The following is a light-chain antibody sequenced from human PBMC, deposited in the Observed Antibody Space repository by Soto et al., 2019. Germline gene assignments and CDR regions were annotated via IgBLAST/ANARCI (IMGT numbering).Light chain of an antibody. CDR1: SSNIGAGYN. J-gene: IGLJ2*01. V-gene: IGLV1-40*01. CDR3: QSYDISLSGVV. CDR2: GNR. Sequence: QYVLTQPPSVSGAPGQRVTISCTGSSSNIGAGYNVHWYQHLPGTAPKVLIYGNRHRPSGVPDRFSGSKSGTSASLAITGLQADDEADYYCQSYDISLSGVVFGGGTKLTVL.